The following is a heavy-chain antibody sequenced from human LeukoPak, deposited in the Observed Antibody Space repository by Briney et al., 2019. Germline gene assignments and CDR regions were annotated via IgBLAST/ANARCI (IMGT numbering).Heavy chain of an antibody. CDR2: IIPIFGTA. Sequence: SVTVSCKASGGTFSSYAISWVRQAPGQGLEWMGGIIPIFGTANYAQKFQGRVTIIADESTSTAYMELSSLRSEDTAVYYCARTRITMIEVAPFDYWGQGTLVTVSS. CDR1: GGTFSSYA. J-gene: IGHJ4*02. CDR3: ARTRITMIEVAPFDY. D-gene: IGHD3-22*01. V-gene: IGHV1-69*01.